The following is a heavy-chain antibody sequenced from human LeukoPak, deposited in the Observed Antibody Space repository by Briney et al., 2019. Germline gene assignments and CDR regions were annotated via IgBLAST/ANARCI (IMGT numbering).Heavy chain of an antibody. J-gene: IGHJ6*03. CDR1: GGSISSYY. CDR2: IYTSGST. D-gene: IGHD6-6*01. CDR3: ARVGAPSGSSSHYYYYYMDV. Sequence: PSETLSLTCTVSGGSISSYYWSWIRQPAGKGLEWIGRIYTSGSTNYNPSLKSRVTMSVDTSKNQFSLKLSSVTAADTAVYYCARVGAPSGSSSHYYYYYMDVWGKGTTVTVSS. V-gene: IGHV4-4*07.